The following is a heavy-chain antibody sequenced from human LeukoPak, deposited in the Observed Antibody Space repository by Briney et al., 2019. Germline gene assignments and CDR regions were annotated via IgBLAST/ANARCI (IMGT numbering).Heavy chain of an antibody. CDR2: IYHSGST. Sequence: PSETLSLTFTVSGGSISSGGYYWSWIRQPPGKGLEWIGYIYHSGSTYYNPSLKSRVTISVDRSKNQFSLKLSSVTAADTAVYYCARDPGVRGVIIPYYYYGMDVWGQGTTVTVSS. CDR3: ARDPGVRGVIIPYYYYGMDV. CDR1: GGSISSGGYY. V-gene: IGHV4-30-2*01. J-gene: IGHJ6*02. D-gene: IGHD3-10*01.